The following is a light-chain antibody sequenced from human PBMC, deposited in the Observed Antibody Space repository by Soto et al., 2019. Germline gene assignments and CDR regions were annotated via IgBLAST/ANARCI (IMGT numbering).Light chain of an antibody. CDR1: SSDVGGYNY. CDR2: DVV. V-gene: IGLV2-14*01. CDR3: GSYTSTSSLRV. Sequence: QSALTQPASVSGSPGQSITLSCTGTSSDVGGYNYVSWYQQHPGKAPKLMIYDVVNRPSGVSDRFSGAKSGNTASLTISGLQAEDEADYYCGSYTSTSSLRVFGGGTKVTVL. J-gene: IGLJ3*02.